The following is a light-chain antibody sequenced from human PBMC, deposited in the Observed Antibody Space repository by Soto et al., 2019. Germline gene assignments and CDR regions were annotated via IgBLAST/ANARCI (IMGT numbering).Light chain of an antibody. CDR1: TSIRSW. J-gene: IGKJ1*01. V-gene: IGKV1-5*03. CDR2: KAS. Sequence: DIQMTQSPSTLSASVGDRVTITCWASTSIRSWLAWYRQNPGKAPKLLSYKASSLESGVPSRFSGSGSGTEFTLSISSLQADDFATYYGQQYNSYPWWVGQSTEVEFK. CDR3: QQYNSYPWW.